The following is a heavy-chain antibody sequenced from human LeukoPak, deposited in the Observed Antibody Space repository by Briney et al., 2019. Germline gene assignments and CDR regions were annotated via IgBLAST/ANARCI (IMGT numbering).Heavy chain of an antibody. CDR2: INSDGSTT. CDR3: TKDDDSTSYYFDY. CDR1: PFTFRSYW. D-gene: IGHD2-2*01. Sequence: GGSLTLSCAASPFTFRSYWLYWVRHAPWKGLVWATRINSDGSTTSYADSVKGRFTISRDNAKNTLYLQMNSLRAEDTAVYYCTKDDDSTSYYFDYWGQGTLVTVSS. V-gene: IGHV3-74*01. J-gene: IGHJ4*02.